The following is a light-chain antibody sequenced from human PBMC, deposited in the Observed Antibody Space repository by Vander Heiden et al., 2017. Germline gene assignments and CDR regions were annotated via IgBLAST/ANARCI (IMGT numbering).Light chain of an antibody. V-gene: IGKV6-21*01. CDR2: YAS. J-gene: IGKJ2*01. CDR3: HQSYDLPFT. Sequence: VFTQSPAFQSVTPTEEVTITCRASQSITSSLHWYQQKPGQSPKLLIKYASQSLSGVPSRFSGSGSGTYFTLTINSLEPEDAAMYYCHQSYDLPFTFGQGTKLEIK. CDR1: QSITSS.